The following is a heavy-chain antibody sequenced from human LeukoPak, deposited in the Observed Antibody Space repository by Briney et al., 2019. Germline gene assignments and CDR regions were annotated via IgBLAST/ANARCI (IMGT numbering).Heavy chain of an antibody. CDR3: ASLVGGYYPPVEAFDV. V-gene: IGHV3-30*12. D-gene: IGHD3-3*01. CDR1: GFTFSSYG. Sequence: GRSLRLSCAASGFTFSSYGMHWVRQAPGKGLEWVAVISYDGSNKYYADSVKGRFTISRDTSKNTLYMQMNSLRADDSAVYFCASLVGGYYPPVEAFDVWGQGTMVTVSS. CDR2: ISYDGSNK. J-gene: IGHJ3*01.